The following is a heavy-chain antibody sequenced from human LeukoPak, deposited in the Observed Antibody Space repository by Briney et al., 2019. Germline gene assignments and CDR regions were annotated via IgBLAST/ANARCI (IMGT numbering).Heavy chain of an antibody. D-gene: IGHD3-9*01. CDR1: GYTFTSYD. V-gene: IGHV1-8*01. Sequence: ASVKVSCKASGYTFTSYDINWVRQATGQGLEWMGWMNPNSGNTGYAQKFQCRVTLTRNTSISRAYMELSSQRSEDTAVYYCARGALVIYYYYMDVWDKGTTVTVSS. CDR3: ARGALVIYYYYMDV. CDR2: MNPNSGNT. J-gene: IGHJ6*03.